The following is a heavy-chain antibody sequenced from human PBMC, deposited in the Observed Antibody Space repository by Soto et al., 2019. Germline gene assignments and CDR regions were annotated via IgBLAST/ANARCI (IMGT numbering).Heavy chain of an antibody. V-gene: IGHV3-23*01. CDR3: AKETYYYYGMVV. J-gene: IGHJ6*02. CDR1: GFTFSSST. CDR2: IIDSGGYT. Sequence: SGGSLRLSCAASGFTFSSSTMNWVRQAPGKGLEWVSAIIDSGGYTYYADSVKGRFTISRDNSKNTLYLQMNSPRAEDTALYYCAKETYYYYGMVVWGQGTTVTVSS.